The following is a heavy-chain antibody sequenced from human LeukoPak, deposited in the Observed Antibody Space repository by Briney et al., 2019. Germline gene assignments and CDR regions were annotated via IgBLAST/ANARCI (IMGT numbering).Heavy chain of an antibody. V-gene: IGHV3-33*01. D-gene: IGHD3-10*01. CDR3: VRDRGSTNYFDY. Sequence: GRSLRLSCAASGFTFSSYGMHWVRKAPGKGRGWVAIIWYEGNNKYYGDSLKGRFTISRDNSKNTLYLQINSLRAEDTAVYFCVRDRGSTNYFDYWGQGALVTISS. J-gene: IGHJ4*02. CDR1: GFTFSSYG. CDR2: IWYEGNNK.